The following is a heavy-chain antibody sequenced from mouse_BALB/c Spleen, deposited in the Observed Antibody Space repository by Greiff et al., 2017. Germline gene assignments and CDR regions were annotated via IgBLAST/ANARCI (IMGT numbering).Heavy chain of an antibody. CDR2: IDPANGNT. V-gene: IGHV14-3*02. CDR3: AFYYGNYVEDY. Sequence: EVKLMESGAELVKPGASVKLSCTASGFNIKDTYMHWVKQRPEQGLEWIGRIDPANGNTKYDPKFQGKATITADTSSNTAYLQLSSLTSEDTAVYYCAFYYGNYVEDYWGQGTTLTVSS. CDR1: GFNIKDTY. J-gene: IGHJ2*01. D-gene: IGHD2-1*01.